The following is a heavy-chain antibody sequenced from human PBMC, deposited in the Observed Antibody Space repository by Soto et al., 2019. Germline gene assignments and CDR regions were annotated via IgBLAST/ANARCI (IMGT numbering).Heavy chain of an antibody. D-gene: IGHD3-10*01. V-gene: IGHV4-39*01. CDR3: ARSLWSYGGWFAP. J-gene: IGHJ5*02. Sequence: QLQLQESGPGLVKPSETLSLSCTVSGGSVSSGSYYWGWIRQPPGKGLEWIATIYYSGSTYYNPSLKSRVTTFVDTSKNQFSLKLSSVTAADTAVYYCARSLWSYGGWFAPWGQGTLVTVSS. CDR2: IYYSGST. CDR1: GGSVSSGSYY.